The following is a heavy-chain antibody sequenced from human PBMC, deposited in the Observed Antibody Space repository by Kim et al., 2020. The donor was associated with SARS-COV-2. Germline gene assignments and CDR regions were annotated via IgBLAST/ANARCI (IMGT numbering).Heavy chain of an antibody. CDR1: GYSISSGYY. Sequence: SETLSLTCTVSGYSISSGYYWGWIRQPPGKGLEWIGSIYHSGSTYYNPSLKSRVTISVDTSKNQFSLKLSSVTAADTAVYYCARGLGIQLWLLDYWGQGTLVTVSS. CDR2: IYHSGST. D-gene: IGHD5-18*01. V-gene: IGHV4-38-2*02. CDR3: ARGLGIQLWLLDY. J-gene: IGHJ4*02.